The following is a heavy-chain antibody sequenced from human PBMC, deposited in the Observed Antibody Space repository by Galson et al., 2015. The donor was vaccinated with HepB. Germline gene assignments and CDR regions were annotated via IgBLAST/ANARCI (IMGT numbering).Heavy chain of an antibody. J-gene: IGHJ4*02. CDR2: IYSDNT. CDR3: AAGIAKKYYSDY. D-gene: IGHD6-13*01. V-gene: IGHV3-66*01. Sequence: SLRLSCAASGLTVNSNYMTWVRQAPGKGLEWVSIIYSDNTYYADSVKGRFTISRDSSENTLFLQMSSLGAEDTAVYFCAAGIAKKYYSDYWGQGTLVTVSS. CDR1: GLTVNSNY.